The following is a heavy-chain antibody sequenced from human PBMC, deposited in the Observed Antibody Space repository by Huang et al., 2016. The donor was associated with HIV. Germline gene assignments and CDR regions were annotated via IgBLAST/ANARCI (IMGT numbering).Heavy chain of an antibody. D-gene: IGHD3-22*01. CDR3: ARVESRRYYDSSGYYY. CDR1: GGTFSSYA. Sequence: QVQLVQSGAEVKKPGSSVKVSCKASGGTFSSYAISWVRQAPGQGLEWRGGSIPIFGTANYAQKFQGRVTITADESTSTAYMELSSRRSEDTAVYYCARVESRRYYDSSGYYYWGQGTLVTVSS. J-gene: IGHJ4*02. V-gene: IGHV1-69*01. CDR2: SIPIFGTA.